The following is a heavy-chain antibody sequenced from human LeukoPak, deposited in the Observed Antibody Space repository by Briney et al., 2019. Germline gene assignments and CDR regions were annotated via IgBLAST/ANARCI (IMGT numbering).Heavy chain of an antibody. CDR1: GFTFSSYA. CDR3: ARPKWGLHYFEN. CDR2: ISYDGSNK. J-gene: IGHJ4*02. D-gene: IGHD2-8*01. V-gene: IGHV3-30-3*01. Sequence: GGSLRLSCAASGFTFSSYAMHWVRQAPGKGLEWVAVISYDGSNKYYADSVKGRFTISRDNSKNTLYLHMNTLRTEDTAVYYCARPKWGLHYFENWGQGTLVTVSS.